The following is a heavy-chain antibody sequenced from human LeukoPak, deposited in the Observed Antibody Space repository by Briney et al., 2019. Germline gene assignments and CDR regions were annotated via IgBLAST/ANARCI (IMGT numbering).Heavy chain of an antibody. D-gene: IGHD3-22*01. CDR2: ISYSGST. J-gene: IGHJ4*02. Sequence: SETLSLTCTVSGGSISGYHWNWIRQPPGKGLEGLAYISYSGSTSYNPSLKSRVTISVDTSNNQFSLELTSVTAADTAVYYCARLSSGYYPPFDYWGQGTLVTVSS. CDR1: GGSISGYH. CDR3: ARLSSGYYPPFDY. V-gene: IGHV4-59*08.